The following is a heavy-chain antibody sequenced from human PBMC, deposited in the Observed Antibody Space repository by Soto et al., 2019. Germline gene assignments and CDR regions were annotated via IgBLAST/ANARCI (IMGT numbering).Heavy chain of an antibody. CDR2: IWYDGSNK. Sequence: QVQLVESGGGVVQPGRSLRLSCAASGFTFSSYGMHWVRQAPGKGLEWVAVIWYDGSNKDYADSVKGRFTISRDNSKNTLYLQMNSLRAEDTAVYYCARDRVTIFGVDLYYGMDVWGQGTTVTVSS. CDR3: ARDRVTIFGVDLYYGMDV. V-gene: IGHV3-33*01. D-gene: IGHD3-3*01. CDR1: GFTFSSYG. J-gene: IGHJ6*02.